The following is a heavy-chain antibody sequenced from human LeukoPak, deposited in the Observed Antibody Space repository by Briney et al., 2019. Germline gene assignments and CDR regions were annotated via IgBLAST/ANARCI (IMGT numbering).Heavy chain of an antibody. CDR2: IFYSGST. V-gene: IGHV4-39*07. CDR1: GGSISSSIYY. CDR3: AREGGAGAFDI. D-gene: IGHD3-16*01. J-gene: IGHJ3*02. Sequence: SETLPLTCIVSGGSISSSIYYWGWIRQPPGKGLEWIGSIFYSGSTYYNPSLKSRVTISVDTSKNQLSLKLRSVTAADTAVYYCAREGGAGAFDIWGQGTMVTVSS.